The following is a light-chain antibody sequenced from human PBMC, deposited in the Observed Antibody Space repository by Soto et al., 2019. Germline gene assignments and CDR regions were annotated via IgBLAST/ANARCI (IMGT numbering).Light chain of an antibody. CDR2: AAS. Sequence: IQMTQSPSSLSASVGDRVTITFLASQGISSYLAWYQEKPGKAPKLLIYAASTLQSGVPSRFSGSGSGTDFTLTISCLQSEDFATYYCQQYYSYPLTFGQGTKVDIK. J-gene: IGKJ1*01. CDR3: QQYYSYPLT. CDR1: QGISSY. V-gene: IGKV1-8*01.